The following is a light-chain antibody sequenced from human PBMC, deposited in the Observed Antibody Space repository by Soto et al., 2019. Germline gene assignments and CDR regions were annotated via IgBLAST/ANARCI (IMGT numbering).Light chain of an antibody. CDR2: DVS. CDR1: SSDVGGYNY. V-gene: IGLV2-14*01. Sequence: QSVLTQPASVSGSPGQSITISCTGTSSDVGGYNYVSWYQQHPGKAPKFMIYDVSNRPSGVSTRFSGSKSGNTASLTISGLQAEDESDYYCTSYTTSNTRQIVFGTGTEVTVL. CDR3: TSYTTSNTRQIV. J-gene: IGLJ1*01.